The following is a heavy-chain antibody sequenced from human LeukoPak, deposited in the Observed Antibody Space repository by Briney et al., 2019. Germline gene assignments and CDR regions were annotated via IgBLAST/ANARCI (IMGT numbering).Heavy chain of an antibody. J-gene: IGHJ4*02. Sequence: SAKVSCKASGNTFTSYEFSWVRQAPGQGLEWMGGIIPVYGPVEYAQKFQGRLTITEDETASTAYMELNNLTSADTAVFYCRLRRRGYTNRVLDYWGQGTLIIVSS. CDR2: IIPVYGPV. CDR1: GNTFTSYE. D-gene: IGHD5-18*01. V-gene: IGHV1-69*13. CDR3: RLRRRGYTNRVLDY.